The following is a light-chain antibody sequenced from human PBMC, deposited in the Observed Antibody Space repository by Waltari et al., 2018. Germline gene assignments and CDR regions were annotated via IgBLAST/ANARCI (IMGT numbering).Light chain of an antibody. V-gene: IGKV1-5*01. CDR3: QQYYRYYT. CDR1: QRINTW. Sequence: IQMTQSPSAFSASVGDRVTITCRASQRINTWMAWYQQRPGKAPKVVIYDVSTLESGVPSRFSGSGSGTEFTLAINNLQPEDFATYYCQQYYRYYTFGQGTKLEIK. J-gene: IGKJ2*01. CDR2: DVS.